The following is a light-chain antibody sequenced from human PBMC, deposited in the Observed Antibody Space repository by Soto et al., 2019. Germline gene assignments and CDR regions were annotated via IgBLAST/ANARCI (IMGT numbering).Light chain of an antibody. J-gene: IGKJ1*01. CDR3: QQSET. V-gene: IGKV1-39*01. CDR2: AAS. Sequence: DIQMTQSPSSLSASVGDRVTITCRASQRISSYLNWYQQKPGKAPKLLIYAASSLQSGVPSRFSGSGSGTAFTLTISSLQPADVATYYCQQSETFGQGTKVEIK. CDR1: QRISSY.